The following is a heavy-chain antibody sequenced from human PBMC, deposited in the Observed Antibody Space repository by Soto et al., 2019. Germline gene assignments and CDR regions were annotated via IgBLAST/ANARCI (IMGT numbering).Heavy chain of an antibody. D-gene: IGHD6-13*01. CDR2: TSGSGGST. V-gene: IGHV3-23*01. Sequence: PSETLSLTCAVYGESSSRYYWSWVRQAPGKGLEWVSATSGSGGSTYYADSVKGRFTISRDNSKNTLYLQMNSLRAEDTAVYYCAKENGYSSSWFELDYWGQGTQVTVSS. CDR3: AKENGYSSSWFELDY. CDR1: GESSSRYY. J-gene: IGHJ4*02.